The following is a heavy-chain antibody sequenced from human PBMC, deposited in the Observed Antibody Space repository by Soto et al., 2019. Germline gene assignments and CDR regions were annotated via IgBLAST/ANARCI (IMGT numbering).Heavy chain of an antibody. CDR2: IYPGDSDT. CDR3: ATRIAHKEPSSTRPNSPWFDP. J-gene: IGHJ5*02. V-gene: IGHV5-51*01. Sequence: GESLKISCNGSGYSFTSYWIGWVRQMPGKGLEWVGIIYPGDSDTKYSPSFEGQVTISADKSINTAYLQWNSLQASDTAIEYCATRIAHKEPSSTRPNSPWFDPWGQGTLVTVSS. CDR1: GYSFTSYW. D-gene: IGHD1-1*01.